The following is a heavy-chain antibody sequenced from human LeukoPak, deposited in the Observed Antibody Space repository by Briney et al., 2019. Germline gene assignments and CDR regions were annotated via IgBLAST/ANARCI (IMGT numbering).Heavy chain of an antibody. CDR2: ISSDGKSR. Sequence: GRSLRLSCAASGFTFTTYAFHWVRQAPGTGLEWVAVISSDGKSRIYADSVKGRFTISRDNSKNRLFLQMNSLRIEDTAVYYCAKVLTMVRGAAHDYWGQGTLVTVSS. V-gene: IGHV3-30*04. J-gene: IGHJ4*02. CDR3: AKVLTMVRGAAHDY. D-gene: IGHD3-10*01. CDR1: GFTFTTYA.